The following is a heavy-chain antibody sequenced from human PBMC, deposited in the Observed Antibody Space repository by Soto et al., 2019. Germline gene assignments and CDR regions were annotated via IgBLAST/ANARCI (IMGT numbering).Heavy chain of an antibody. CDR1: GGSISSGGYY. CDR2: IYYSGST. D-gene: IGHD2-15*01. Sequence: QVQLQESGPGLVKPSQTLSLTCTVSGGSISSGGYYWSWIRQHPGKGLEWIGYIYYSGSTYYNPSLKSRVTISVDTSKNQCSLKLSSVTAADTAVYYCARYGVVAAIRWFDPWGQGTLVTVSS. V-gene: IGHV4-31*03. CDR3: ARYGVVAAIRWFDP. J-gene: IGHJ5*02.